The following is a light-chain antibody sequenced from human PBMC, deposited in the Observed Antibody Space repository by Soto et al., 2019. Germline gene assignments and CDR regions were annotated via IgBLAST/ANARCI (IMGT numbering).Light chain of an antibody. J-gene: IGLJ1*01. V-gene: IGLV2-14*01. CDR2: EVS. CDR3: NSHTSSGFRV. CDR1: SSDVGGYNY. Sequence: QSALTQPASVSGSPGQSITISCTGTSSDVGGYNYVSWYQQHPGKAPKLMIYEVSNRPSGVSNRFSGSKSGNTASLTISGLQAEDEADYYCNSHTSSGFRVLGTGTKLTVL.